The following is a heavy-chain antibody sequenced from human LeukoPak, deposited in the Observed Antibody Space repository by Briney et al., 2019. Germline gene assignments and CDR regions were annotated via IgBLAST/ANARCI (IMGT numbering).Heavy chain of an antibody. J-gene: IGHJ5*02. CDR1: GFTFSSYS. CDR3: AREGVGATLDP. CDR2: ISSSSSYI. V-gene: IGHV3-21*01. Sequence: GGSLRLSCAASGFTFSSYSMNWVRQAPGKGLEWVSSISSSSSYIYYADSVKGRFTISRDNAKNSLYLQMNGLRAEDTAVYYCAREGVGATLDPWGQGTLVTVSS. D-gene: IGHD1-26*01.